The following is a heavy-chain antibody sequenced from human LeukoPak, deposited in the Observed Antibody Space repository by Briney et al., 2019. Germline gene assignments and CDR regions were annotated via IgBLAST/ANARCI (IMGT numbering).Heavy chain of an antibody. D-gene: IGHD3-22*01. V-gene: IGHV3-9*01. CDR3: AKGGPYYYDSSGPLDY. Sequence: PGRSLRLSCAASGFTFDYYAMHWVRQAPGKGLEWVSGISWNSGIIGYADSVKGRFTISRDNVKNSLYLQMNSLRPEDTALYYCAKGGPYYYDSSGPLDYWGQGTLVTVSS. CDR1: GFTFDYYA. CDR2: ISWNSGII. J-gene: IGHJ4*02.